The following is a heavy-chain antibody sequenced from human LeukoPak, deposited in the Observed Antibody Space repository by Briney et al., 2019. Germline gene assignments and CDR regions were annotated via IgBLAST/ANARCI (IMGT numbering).Heavy chain of an antibody. J-gene: IGHJ4*02. CDR1: GFTFRTYS. Sequence: GGSLRLSCEVSGFTFRTYSMDWVRQAPGKGLEWVSYTSAEGLTKYYADSVKGRFTISRDDAKNSLYLDMSSLRVDDTAIYYCARDRVGTKGDYWGQGTLITVSS. CDR2: TSAEGLTK. D-gene: IGHD1-26*01. CDR3: ARDRVGTKGDY. V-gene: IGHV3-48*01.